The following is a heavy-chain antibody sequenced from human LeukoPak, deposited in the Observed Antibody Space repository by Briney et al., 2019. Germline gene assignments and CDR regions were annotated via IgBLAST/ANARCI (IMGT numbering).Heavy chain of an antibody. D-gene: IGHD4-23*01. CDR3: VRCYGGNSNYYYYYMDV. CDR1: GGSISSSSYY. J-gene: IGHJ6*03. CDR2: IYYSGST. V-gene: IGHV4-39*01. Sequence: SETLSLTCTVSGGSISSSSYYWGWIRQPPGKGLEWIGSIYYSGSTYYNPSLKSRVTISVDTSKNQFSLKLSSVTAADTAVYYCVRCYGGNSNYYYYYMDVWGKGTTVTVSS.